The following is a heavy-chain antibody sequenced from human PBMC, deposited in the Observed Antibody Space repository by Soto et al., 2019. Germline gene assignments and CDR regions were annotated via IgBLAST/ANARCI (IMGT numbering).Heavy chain of an antibody. D-gene: IGHD1-7*01. CDR1: GFTFSSYD. J-gene: IGHJ4*02. V-gene: IGHV3-64*01. CDR2: ISSNGGTT. CDR3: VRRVSGNYDY. Sequence: EVQLAESGGGMVQPGGSLRLSCVASGFTFSSYDMHWVRQAPGKGLEYVSSISSNGGTTYYGNSVKGRFTISRDNSKNTLYLQIGSLRAEDMAVYYCVRRVSGNYDYWGQGTLVTVSS.